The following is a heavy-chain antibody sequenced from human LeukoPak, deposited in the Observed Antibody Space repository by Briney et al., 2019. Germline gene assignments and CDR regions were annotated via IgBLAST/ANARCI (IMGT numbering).Heavy chain of an antibody. V-gene: IGHV4-39*01. CDR3: ARHPHRSGWDPVDY. CDR2: IYYSGTT. D-gene: IGHD6-19*01. J-gene: IGHJ4*02. CDR1: GGSISSTSYY. Sequence: SETLSLTCTVSGGSISSTSYYWGWIRQPPGRGLEWIGSIYYSGTTYYNPSLRSRVTISVDTSKNQFSLKLTSVTAADTAVYYCARHPHRSGWDPVDYWGQGTLVTVSS.